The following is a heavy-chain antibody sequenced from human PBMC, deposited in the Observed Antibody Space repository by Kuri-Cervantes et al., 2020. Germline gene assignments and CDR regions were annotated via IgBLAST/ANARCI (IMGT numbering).Heavy chain of an antibody. CDR2: ISYDGSNK. V-gene: IGHV3-30-3*01. Sequence: GESLKISCAASGFAVSSNYMSWVRQAPGKGLEWVAVISYDGSNKYYADSVKGRFTISRDNSKNTLYLQMNSLRAEDTAVYYCAREGVWGSYRYGFDYWGQGTLVTVSS. D-gene: IGHD3-16*02. J-gene: IGHJ4*02. CDR3: AREGVWGSYRYGFDY. CDR1: GFAVSSNY.